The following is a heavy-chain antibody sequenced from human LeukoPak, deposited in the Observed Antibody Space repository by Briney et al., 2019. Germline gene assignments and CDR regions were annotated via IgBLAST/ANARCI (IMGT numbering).Heavy chain of an antibody. V-gene: IGHV3-74*01. Sequence: GRSLRLSCEASGFTFSSYWMHWVSHAPGKGLVWVSRIYSDGSSTSFADSVKGRFTISRDNAKNSLSLQMNSLRAEDTAVFYCSRTGYFDIWGQGTMVTVSS. D-gene: IGHD2-15*01. CDR2: IYSDGSST. J-gene: IGHJ3*02. CDR1: GFTFSSYW. CDR3: SRTGYFDI.